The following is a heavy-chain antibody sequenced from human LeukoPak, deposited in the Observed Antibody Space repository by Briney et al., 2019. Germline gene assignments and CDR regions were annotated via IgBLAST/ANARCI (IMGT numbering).Heavy chain of an antibody. Sequence: SETLSLTCTASGFSISSYYWSWIRQPPGKGLEWVGYIYYSGSTNYNPSLKSRVTISVDTSNNQFSLKLSSVTAADTAVYYGARVPYYYGMDVWGQGTTVTVSS. CDR3: ARVPYYYGMDV. V-gene: IGHV4-59*01. J-gene: IGHJ6*02. CDR1: GFSISSYY. CDR2: IYYSGST.